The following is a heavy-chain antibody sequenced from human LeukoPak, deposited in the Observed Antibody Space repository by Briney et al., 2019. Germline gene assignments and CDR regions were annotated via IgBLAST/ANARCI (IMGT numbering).Heavy chain of an antibody. V-gene: IGHV3-23*01. Sequence: TGGSLRLSCAASGFTFSSFAMSWVRQAPGKGLEWVSTITGNGGSTYYADSVKGRFTISRDNAKNSLYLQMNSLRAEDTAVYYCASLYGSGSYSVYWGQGTLVTVSS. CDR3: ASLYGSGSYSVY. D-gene: IGHD3-10*01. CDR2: ITGNGGST. CDR1: GFTFSSFA. J-gene: IGHJ4*02.